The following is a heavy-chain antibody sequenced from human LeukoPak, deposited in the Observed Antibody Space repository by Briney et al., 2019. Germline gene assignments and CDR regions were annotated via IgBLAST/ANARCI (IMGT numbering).Heavy chain of an antibody. CDR3: ARSRYNWNAPTYFNY. Sequence: GESLKISCKGSGYSFTTYWIGWVRQVPGKGLEWIGIIYPGDSDTRYSTSFQGQVTISADKSISTAYLQWSSLKASDTAMYYCARSRYNWNAPTYFNYWGQGTLVTVSS. V-gene: IGHV5-51*01. CDR2: IYPGDSDT. J-gene: IGHJ4*02. CDR1: GYSFTTYW. D-gene: IGHD1-20*01.